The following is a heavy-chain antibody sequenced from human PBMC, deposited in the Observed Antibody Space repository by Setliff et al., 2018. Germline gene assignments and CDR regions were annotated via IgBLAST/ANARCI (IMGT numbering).Heavy chain of an antibody. V-gene: IGHV1-69*05. J-gene: IGHJ5*02. CDR3: ARSPAVLGIVYLDP. D-gene: IGHD2-15*01. CDR2: IIPTFGTP. Sequence: GASVKVSCKASGDSFNNYAISWVRQAPGQGLEWMGGIIPTFGTPAYAQKFQDRVTITTDESTSTAYMELDSLRSEDTAVYYCARSPAVLGIVYLDPWGQGTLVTVS. CDR1: GDSFNNYA.